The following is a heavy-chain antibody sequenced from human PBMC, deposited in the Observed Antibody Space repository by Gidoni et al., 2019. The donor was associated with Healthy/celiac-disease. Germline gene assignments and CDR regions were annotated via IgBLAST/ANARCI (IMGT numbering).Heavy chain of an antibody. CDR3: TTITKWDYYDSSGPRERYGMDV. Sequence: EVQLVESGGGLVQPGGSLKRSCAASGFTFSGSAMHWVPQASGKGLEWFGRIRSKANSYATAYAASVKGRCTISRDDSKNTAYLQMNSLKTEDTAVYYCTTITKWDYYDSSGPRERYGMDVWGQGTTVTVSS. CDR1: GFTFSGSA. V-gene: IGHV3-73*02. J-gene: IGHJ6*02. CDR2: IRSKANSYAT. D-gene: IGHD3-22*01.